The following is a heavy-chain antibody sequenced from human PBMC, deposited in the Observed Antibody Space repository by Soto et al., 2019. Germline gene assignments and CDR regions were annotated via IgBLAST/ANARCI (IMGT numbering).Heavy chain of an antibody. D-gene: IGHD3-22*01. V-gene: IGHV3-11*06. CDR2: ISSSSSYT. Sequence: LRLSCAASGFTFSDYHMSWIRQAPGKGLEWVSYISSSSSYTNYADSVKGRFTISRDNAKSSLYLQMNSLRAEDTAVHYCARQRVKYDSSGYYSGWGQGTLVTVSS. CDR3: ARQRVKYDSSGYYSG. J-gene: IGHJ4*02. CDR1: GFTFSDYH.